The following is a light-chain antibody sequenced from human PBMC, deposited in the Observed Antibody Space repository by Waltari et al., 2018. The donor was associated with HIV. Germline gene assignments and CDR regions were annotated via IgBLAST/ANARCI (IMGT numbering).Light chain of an antibody. CDR3: QSFDSSLTTSGVI. CDR2: ANI. Sequence: QSVLTQPPSVSGAPGQRVTLSCPGSSSNIGAGYDVHWYQQLPGTAPKLLIYANINRPSGVPDRFSGSKSGSSASLAITGLQAEDEAHYYCQSFDSSLTTSGVIFGGGTKLTVL. J-gene: IGLJ2*01. CDR1: SSNIGAGYD. V-gene: IGLV1-40*01.